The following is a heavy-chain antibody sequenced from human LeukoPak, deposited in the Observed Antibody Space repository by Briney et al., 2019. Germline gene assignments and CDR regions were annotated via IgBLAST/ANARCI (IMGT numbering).Heavy chain of an antibody. V-gene: IGHV3-30*03. Sequence: GGSLRLSCAASGFTFSGYWMTWVRQAPGKGLEWVAVISYDGSNKYADSVKGRFTISRDNSKNTLFLQMNSLRPDDTAVYYCATTLGSGWKFDYWGQGTLVTVSS. D-gene: IGHD6-19*01. J-gene: IGHJ4*02. CDR2: ISYDGSNK. CDR3: ATTLGSGWKFDY. CDR1: GFTFSGYW.